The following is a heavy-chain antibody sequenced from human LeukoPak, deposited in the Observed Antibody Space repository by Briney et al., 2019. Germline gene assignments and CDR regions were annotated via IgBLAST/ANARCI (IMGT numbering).Heavy chain of an antibody. CDR2: INHSGST. J-gene: IGHJ5*02. Sequence: SETLSLTCAVYGGSFSGYYWSWIRQPPGKGLEWIGEINHSGSTNYNPSLKSRVTISVDTSKNQFSLKLSSVTAADTAVYYCARGRSEGYGGVGGWFDPWGQGTLVTVSS. V-gene: IGHV4-34*01. D-gene: IGHD4-23*01. CDR1: GGSFSGYY. CDR3: ARGRSEGYGGVGGWFDP.